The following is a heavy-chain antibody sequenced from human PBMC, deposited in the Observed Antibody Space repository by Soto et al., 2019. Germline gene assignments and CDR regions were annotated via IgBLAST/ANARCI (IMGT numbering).Heavy chain of an antibody. CDR2: ISYDGSNK. D-gene: IGHD5-12*01. J-gene: IGHJ6*02. V-gene: IGHV3-30-3*01. Sequence: QVQLVESGGGVAQPGRSLRLSCAASGFTFSSYARHWVRQAPGKGLEWVAVISYDGSNKYYADSVKGRFTISRDNSKNTLYLQMNSLRAEDTAVYYCARDWFRRDGYNFNYYYGMDVWGQGTTVTVSS. CDR1: GFTFSSYA. CDR3: ARDWFRRDGYNFNYYYGMDV.